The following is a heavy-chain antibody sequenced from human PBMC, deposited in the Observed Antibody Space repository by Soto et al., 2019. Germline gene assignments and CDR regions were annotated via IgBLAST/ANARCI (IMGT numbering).Heavy chain of an antibody. J-gene: IGHJ4*02. V-gene: IGHV4-59*01. D-gene: IGHD6-19*01. CDR1: GGSINGYY. Sequence: QVHLQESGPGLVKPSETLSLTCTVSGGSINGYYWNWIRQTPGKGLERLGYIYFSGSTHYTPSLKTRLTISLDSSKKQFSLKLSSVTAADTAVYYCARQEAVPGPPFDSWGQGTLVSVSS. CDR3: ARQEAVPGPPFDS. CDR2: IYFSGST.